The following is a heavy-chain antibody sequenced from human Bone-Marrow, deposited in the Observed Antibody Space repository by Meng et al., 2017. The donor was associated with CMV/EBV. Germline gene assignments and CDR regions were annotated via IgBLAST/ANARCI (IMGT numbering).Heavy chain of an antibody. CDR1: GFTFSTFG. CDR2: IRFDGSNS. J-gene: IGHJ6*02. CDR3: AREGGQLVHHYYGMDV. V-gene: IGHV3-30*02. D-gene: IGHD6-6*01. Sequence: GESLKISCAASGFTFSTFGIHWVRQAPGKGLEWVTFIRFDGSNSYYVDSVKGRFTISRENSKNTVYLQMTSLRAEDTAVYYCAREGGQLVHHYYGMDVWGQGTTVTVSS.